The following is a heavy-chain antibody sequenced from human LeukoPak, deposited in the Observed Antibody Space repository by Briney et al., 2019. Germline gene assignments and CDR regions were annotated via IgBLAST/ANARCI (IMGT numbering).Heavy chain of an antibody. CDR1: GYTFTSYG. CDR3: ASWDFWSGYYTRHAFDI. V-gene: IGHV1-18*01. J-gene: IGHJ3*02. CDR2: ISAYNGNT. Sequence: GASVKVSCKASGYTFTSYGISWVRQAPGQGLEWMGWISAYNGNTNYAQKLQGRVTMTTDTSTSTAYMELRSLRSDDTAVYYCASWDFWSGYYTRHAFDIWGQGTMVTVSS. D-gene: IGHD3-3*01.